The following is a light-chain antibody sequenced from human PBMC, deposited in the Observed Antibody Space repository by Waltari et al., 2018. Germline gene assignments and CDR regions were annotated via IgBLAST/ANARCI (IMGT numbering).Light chain of an antibody. J-gene: IGLJ2*01. CDR2: EVS. Sequence: QSALTQPASGSGSPGQANTISCTGTSSDVGGYNYVSWYQQHPGKAPKPMIYEVSNRPSGVANRFSGSKSGNTASLTISGLQAEDEADYYCSSYTRSSTLVFGGGTKLTVL. CDR1: SSDVGGYNY. V-gene: IGLV2-14*01. CDR3: SSYTRSSTLV.